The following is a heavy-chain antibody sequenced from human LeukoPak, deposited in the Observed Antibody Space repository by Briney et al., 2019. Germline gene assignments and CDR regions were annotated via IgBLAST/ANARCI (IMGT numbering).Heavy chain of an antibody. CDR2: IKQDGSET. V-gene: IGHV3-7*01. CDR3: ARDKIVGATKIDC. J-gene: IGHJ4*02. Sequence: GESLRLSCAASGFTFNNYWMSWVRQAPGKGLEWVANIKQDGSETYYVESVEGRFTISRDDAKNSLYLQMNSLRAEDTAVYYCARDKIVGATKIDCWGQGALVTASS. CDR1: GFTFNNYW. D-gene: IGHD1-26*01.